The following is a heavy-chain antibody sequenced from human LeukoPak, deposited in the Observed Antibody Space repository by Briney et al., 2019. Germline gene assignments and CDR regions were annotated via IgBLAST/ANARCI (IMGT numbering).Heavy chain of an antibody. CDR1: GFSLSSFW. D-gene: IGHD1-26*01. CDR2: IKQDGSEK. Sequence: GGSLRLSCVVSGFSLSSFWMSWVRQAPGKGLEWVANIKQDGSEKYYVDSVKGRFTISRDNAKNSLYLQMNSLRAEDTAVYYCARDSPRYSGDPGFDYWGQGTLVTVSS. J-gene: IGHJ4*02. CDR3: ARDSPRYSGDPGFDY. V-gene: IGHV3-7*01.